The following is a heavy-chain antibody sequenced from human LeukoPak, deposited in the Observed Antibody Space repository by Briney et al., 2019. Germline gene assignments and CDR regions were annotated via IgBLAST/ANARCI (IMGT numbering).Heavy chain of an antibody. CDR1: GFTFSSYS. CDR2: ISSSSSYI. Sequence: PGGSLRLSCAASGFTFSSYSMNWVRQAPGKGLEWVSSISSSSSYIYYADSVKGRFTISRDNAKNSLYLQMNSLRAEDTAVYYCASQGGGIADYWGQGTLVTVSS. CDR3: ASQGGGIADY. D-gene: IGHD3-16*01. J-gene: IGHJ4*02. V-gene: IGHV3-21*01.